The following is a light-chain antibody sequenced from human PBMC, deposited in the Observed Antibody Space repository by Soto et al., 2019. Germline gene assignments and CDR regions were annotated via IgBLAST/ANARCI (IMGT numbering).Light chain of an antibody. CDR1: QRVGSN. J-gene: IGKJ1*01. Sequence: DILLTQSPATLSVSPGERATLSCRASQRVGSNIAWYQQKPGQAPRLLMSGASTRATGVPARFSGTGSGTEFTLTISSLQSEDFGIYSCQQYDNWPRTFGQGTKLEIK. CDR2: GAS. V-gene: IGKV3D-15*01. CDR3: QQYDNWPRT.